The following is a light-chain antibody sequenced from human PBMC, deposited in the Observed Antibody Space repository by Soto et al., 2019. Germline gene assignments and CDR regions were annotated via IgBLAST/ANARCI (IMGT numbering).Light chain of an antibody. J-gene: IGKJ2*01. CDR2: DAS. Sequence: EIVMTQSPATLSVSPGERATLSCRASQSVSNNLAWYQQKPGQAPRLLIHDASTRAADIPARFSGSASGTEFTLTISSLQSEDFAVYYCQQYNNWPPLYTFGQGTKLEIK. CDR3: QQYNNWPPLYT. V-gene: IGKV3-15*01. CDR1: QSVSNN.